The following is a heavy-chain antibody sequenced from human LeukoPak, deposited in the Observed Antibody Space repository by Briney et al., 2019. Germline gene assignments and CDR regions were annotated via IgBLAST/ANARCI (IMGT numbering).Heavy chain of an antibody. J-gene: IGHJ4*02. D-gene: IGHD3-10*01. Sequence: GGSLRLSCAASGFTFSSYSVNWVRQAPGKGLEWVSSISSSSSYIYYADSVKGRFTISRDNAKNSLYLQMNSLRAEDTAVYYCARHLLWFGELSGGFDYWGQGTLVTVSS. V-gene: IGHV3-21*04. CDR3: ARHLLWFGELSGGFDY. CDR1: GFTFSSYS. CDR2: ISSSSSYI.